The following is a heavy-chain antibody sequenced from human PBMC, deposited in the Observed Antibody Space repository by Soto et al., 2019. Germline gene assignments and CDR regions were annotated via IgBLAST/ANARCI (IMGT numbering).Heavy chain of an antibody. Sequence: GSLRLSCAASGFTFSSYSMNWVRQAPGKGLEWVSYISSSSSTIYYADSVKGRFTISRDNAKNSLYLQMNSLRDEDTAVYYCARDSVTYDFWSGYLKPYNWFDPWGQGTLVTVSS. CDR3: ARDSVTYDFWSGYLKPYNWFDP. CDR1: GFTFSSYS. V-gene: IGHV3-48*02. D-gene: IGHD3-3*01. J-gene: IGHJ5*02. CDR2: ISSSSSTI.